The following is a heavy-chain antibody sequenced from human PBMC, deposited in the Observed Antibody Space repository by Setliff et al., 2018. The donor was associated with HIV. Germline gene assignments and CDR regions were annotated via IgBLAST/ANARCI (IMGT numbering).Heavy chain of an antibody. J-gene: IGHJ5*02. Sequence: PSETLSLTCTVSGVSISNYYWSWIRQPPGKGLEWIGYMYYSGNTNYNPSLKSRVTISVDTSKSQFSLKLNSVTAADTAVYYCARILVAAAGTGFDPWGQGILVTVSS. CDR1: GVSISNYY. D-gene: IGHD6-13*01. V-gene: IGHV4-59*01. CDR2: MYYSGNT. CDR3: ARILVAAAGTGFDP.